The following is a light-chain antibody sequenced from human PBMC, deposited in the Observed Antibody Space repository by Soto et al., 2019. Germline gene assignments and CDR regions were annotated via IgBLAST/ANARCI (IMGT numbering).Light chain of an antibody. J-gene: IGKJ4*01. CDR3: LQYYSYPRLT. V-gene: IGKV1-8*01. CDR2: AAS. CDR1: QGISSY. Sequence: AIRMTQSPSSLSASTGDRVTITCRASQGISSYLAWYQQKPGKAPKLLIYAASTLQSGVPSRFSGSGSGTAFTLAIGCLQSEDFAAYYCLQYYSYPRLTFGGGTEVEIK.